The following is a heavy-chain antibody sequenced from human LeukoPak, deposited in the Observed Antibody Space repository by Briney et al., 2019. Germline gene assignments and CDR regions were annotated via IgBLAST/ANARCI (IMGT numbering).Heavy chain of an antibody. CDR1: GGSITRGGYY. D-gene: IGHD1/OR15-1a*01. V-gene: IGHV4-30-4*01. CDR3: AIKGNTDAFDI. Sequence: PSQTLSLTCTVSGGSITRGGYYWSWIRQPPGKGLEWIGYIYYFGSTYYNPSLKSRVTISVDTSKNQFSLKVSSVTAADTAVYYCAIKGNTDAFDIWGQGTMVTVSS. CDR2: IYYFGST. J-gene: IGHJ3*02.